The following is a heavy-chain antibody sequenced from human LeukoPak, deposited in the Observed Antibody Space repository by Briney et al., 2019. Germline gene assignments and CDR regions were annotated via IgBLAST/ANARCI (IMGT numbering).Heavy chain of an antibody. CDR3: ARALGYCSDGSCYYDY. V-gene: IGHV1-18*01. Sequence: ASVKVSCKASGYTFTSYGISWVRQAPGQGLEWMGWISAYNGNTNYAQKLQGRVTMTTDTSTSTAYMELRSLRSDDTAVYYCARALGYCSDGSCYYDYWGQGTLVTVSS. CDR2: ISAYNGNT. D-gene: IGHD2-15*01. CDR1: GYTFTSYG. J-gene: IGHJ4*02.